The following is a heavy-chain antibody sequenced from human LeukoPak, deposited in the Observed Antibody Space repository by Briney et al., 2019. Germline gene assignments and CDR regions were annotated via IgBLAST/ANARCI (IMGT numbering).Heavy chain of an antibody. CDR1: GYTFTDYY. CDR2: FNPNSGGT. V-gene: IGHV1-2*02. Sequence: ASVTVSCKASGYTFTDYYIHWVRQAPGQGLGRMGWFNPNSGGTNYAQEFQGKVTMTGDTSTTTAYMELSRLRSDDTAVYYCARVALLYHYYYMDVWGKGTMVTVSS. D-gene: IGHD3-16*02. J-gene: IGHJ6*03. CDR3: ARVALLYHYYYMDV.